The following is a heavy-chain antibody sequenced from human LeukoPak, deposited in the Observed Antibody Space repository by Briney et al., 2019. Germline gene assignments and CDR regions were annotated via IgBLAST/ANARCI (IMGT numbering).Heavy chain of an antibody. J-gene: IGHJ6*02. D-gene: IGHD1-26*01. CDR1: GGSISSGGYY. V-gene: IGHV4-31*03. CDR3: ARGFGSHDVGLDYYYGMDV. CDR2: IYYSGST. Sequence: PSETLSLTCTVSGGSISSGGYYWSWIRQHPGKGLEWIGYIYYSGSTYYNPSLKSRVTISVDTSKNQFSLKLSSVTAADTAVYYCARGFGSHDVGLDYYYGMDVWGQGTTVTVSS.